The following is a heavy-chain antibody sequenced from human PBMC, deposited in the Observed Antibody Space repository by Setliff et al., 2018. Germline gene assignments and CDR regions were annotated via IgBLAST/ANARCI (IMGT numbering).Heavy chain of an antibody. CDR2: INTNTGNP. CDR3: ARDYYCGRDCYSAFDS. V-gene: IGHV7-4-1*02. J-gene: IGHJ3*02. CDR1: GYTFSSHS. Sequence: GASVKVSCKASGYTFSSHSINWVRQAPGQGLEWMGWINTNTGNPTCGQGFTGRFVLSLDSSVNTAYLQISSLRAEDTAVYYCARDYYCGRDCYSAFDSWGQGTMVTVSS. D-gene: IGHD2-21*01.